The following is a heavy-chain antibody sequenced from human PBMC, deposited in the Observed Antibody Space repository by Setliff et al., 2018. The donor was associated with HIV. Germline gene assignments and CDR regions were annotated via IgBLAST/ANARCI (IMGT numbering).Heavy chain of an antibody. Sequence: SETLSLTCTVSGGSISSSTYYWGWIRQPPGKGLEWIGSIYYSGSTYYNPSLKTRVTISVDTSKFQFSLKLSSVTAADTAVYYCARHIHHFNVALAGTGYYFDYCGQGTLVTVSS. CDR2: IYYSGST. J-gene: IGHJ4*02. D-gene: IGHD6-19*01. CDR1: GGSISSSTYY. CDR3: ARHIHHFNVALAGTGYYFDY. V-gene: IGHV4-39*01.